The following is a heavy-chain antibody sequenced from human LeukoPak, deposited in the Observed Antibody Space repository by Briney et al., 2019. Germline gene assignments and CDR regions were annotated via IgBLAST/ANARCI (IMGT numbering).Heavy chain of an antibody. Sequence: GGSLRLSCAAWGFTFSSYWMHWVRQAPGKGLVWVSRINSDGSSTSYADSVKGRFTISRDNAKNPLYLQMNSLRAEDTALYYCARDGAAYDFWSGYYVTEYNWFDPWGQGTLVTVSA. J-gene: IGHJ5*02. D-gene: IGHD3-3*01. CDR3: ARDGAAYDFWSGYYVTEYNWFDP. CDR2: INSDGSST. V-gene: IGHV3-74*01. CDR1: GFTFSSYW.